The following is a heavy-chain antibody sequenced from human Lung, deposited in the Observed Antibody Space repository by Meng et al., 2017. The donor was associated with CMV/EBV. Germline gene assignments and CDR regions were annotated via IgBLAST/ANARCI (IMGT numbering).Heavy chain of an antibody. CDR3: ARVLHQDHFDY. CDR1: GGSISRGDYY. V-gene: IGHV4-30-4*08. J-gene: IGHJ4*02. CDR2: IYYSGST. Sequence: LSCIVSGGSISRGDYYWSWIRQTPGKGLEWIGYIYYSGSTYYNPSLKSRVTISVDTSKNQFSLKLRSVTAADTAVYYCARVLHQDHFDYWGQGTMVTVSS.